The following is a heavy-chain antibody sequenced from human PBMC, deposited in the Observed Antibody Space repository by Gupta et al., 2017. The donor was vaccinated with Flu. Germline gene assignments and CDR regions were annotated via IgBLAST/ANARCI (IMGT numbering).Heavy chain of an antibody. V-gene: IGHV1-46*02. CDR1: TFNSYY. CDR2: INPSGGST. Sequence: TFNSYYMHWVRQAPGQGLEWMGIINPSGGSTSYAQKFQGRVTMTRDTSTSTVYMELSSLRSEDTAVYYCARDPSGWYYFDYWGQGTLVTVSS. D-gene: IGHD6-19*01. J-gene: IGHJ4*02. CDR3: ARDPSGWYYFDY.